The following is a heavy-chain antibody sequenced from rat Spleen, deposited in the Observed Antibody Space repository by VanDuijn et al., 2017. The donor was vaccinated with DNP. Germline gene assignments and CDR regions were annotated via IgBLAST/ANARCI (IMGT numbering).Heavy chain of an antibody. CDR2: IIYDGTTT. CDR1: GFTFSDYY. V-gene: IGHV5-7*01. D-gene: IGHD1-12*03. Sequence: EVQLVESGGDLVQPGRSLKLFCAASGFTFSDYYMAWIRQAPTKGLEWVATIIYDGTTTYYRDSVKGRFTISRDNAKNTLFLQMDSLGSEDTATYYCATSGYGYDGYPFAYWGHGTLVTVSS. CDR3: ATSGYGYDGYPFAY. J-gene: IGHJ3*01.